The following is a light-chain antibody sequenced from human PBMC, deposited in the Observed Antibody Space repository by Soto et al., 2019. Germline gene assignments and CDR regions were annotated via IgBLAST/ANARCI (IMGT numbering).Light chain of an antibody. CDR1: GRDIGAYDY. V-gene: IGLV2-14*01. CDR3: SSYTTSYFYV. Sequence: QSALTQPASVSGSPGQSITISCTGSGRDIGAYDYVSWYQQHPGKAPKLLIYGVKNRPSGVSYRFSASKSAFTASLTISGLQAEEEAHYYCSSYTTSYFYVFGPGTKLTVL. CDR2: GVK. J-gene: IGLJ1*01.